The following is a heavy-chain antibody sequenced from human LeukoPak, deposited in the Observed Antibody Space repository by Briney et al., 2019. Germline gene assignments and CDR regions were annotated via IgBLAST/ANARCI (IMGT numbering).Heavy chain of an antibody. CDR1: GYTFTSYD. CDR2: TNPNSGNT. D-gene: IGHD6-19*01. V-gene: IGHV1-8*01. CDR3: ARGGYSSGWYVGGGFDP. Sequence: GASVKVSCKASGYTFTSYDINWVRQATGQGLEWMGWTNPNSGNTGYAQKFQGRVTMTRNTSISTAYMELSSLRSEDTAVYYCARGGYSSGWYVGGGFDPWGQGTLVTVSS. J-gene: IGHJ5*02.